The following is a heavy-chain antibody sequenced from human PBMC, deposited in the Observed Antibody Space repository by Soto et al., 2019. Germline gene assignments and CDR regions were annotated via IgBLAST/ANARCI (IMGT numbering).Heavy chain of an antibody. J-gene: IGHJ6*02. CDR2: ISGSGGST. CDR3: AKDSWYYDILTGSLRSPAYYYGMDV. V-gene: IGHV3-23*01. Sequence: PGGTLSLSCAASGFTFSSYAMSWVRQAPGKGLEWVSAISGSGGSTYYADSVKGRFTISRDNSKNTLYLQMNSLRAEDTAVYYCAKDSWYYDILTGSLRSPAYYYGMDVWGQGTTVTVSS. CDR1: GFTFSSYA. D-gene: IGHD3-9*01.